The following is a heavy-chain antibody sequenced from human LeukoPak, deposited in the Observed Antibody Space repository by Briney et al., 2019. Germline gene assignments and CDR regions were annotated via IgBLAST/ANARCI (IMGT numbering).Heavy chain of an antibody. CDR1: GGSISSSNW. CDR3: ARQRDADAFDI. D-gene: IGHD1-1*01. J-gene: IGHJ3*02. V-gene: IGHV4-4*02. CDR2: IYHSGST. Sequence: PSGTLSLTCAVSGGSISSSNWWSWVRQPPGKGLEWIGEIYHSGSTNYNPSLKSRVTISVDMSKNQFSLKLSSVTAADTAVYYCARQRDADAFDIWGQGTMLTVSS.